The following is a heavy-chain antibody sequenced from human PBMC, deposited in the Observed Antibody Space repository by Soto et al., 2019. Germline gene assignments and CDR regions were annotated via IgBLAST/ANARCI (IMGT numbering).Heavy chain of an antibody. D-gene: IGHD3-16*02. Sequence: ASVKVSCKASGYTFTSYGISWVRQAPGQGLEWMGWISAYNGNTNYAQKLQGRVTMTTDTSTSTAYMELRSLRSDDTAVYYCARDPYIWGSYRANWFDPWGQGTLVTVSS. J-gene: IGHJ5*02. CDR3: ARDPYIWGSYRANWFDP. CDR2: ISAYNGNT. V-gene: IGHV1-18*01. CDR1: GYTFTSYG.